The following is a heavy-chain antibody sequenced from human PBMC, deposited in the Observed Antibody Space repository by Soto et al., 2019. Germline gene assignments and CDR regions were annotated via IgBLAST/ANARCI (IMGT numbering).Heavy chain of an antibody. D-gene: IGHD2-8*01. V-gene: IGHV3-30*18. CDR3: AKPPIMVSHTDSNYSDY. CDR1: GFPFGSHA. Sequence: QVHLVESGGGVVQPGTSLRQSCAASGFPFGSHAMHWVRQAPGTGLEWVAVMSYDGSRQYYADSVKGRFTISRDNPTNTLYLQMNNLRPEDTAVYYCAKPPIMVSHTDSNYSDYWGRGTLVAVSS. CDR2: MSYDGSRQ. J-gene: IGHJ4*02.